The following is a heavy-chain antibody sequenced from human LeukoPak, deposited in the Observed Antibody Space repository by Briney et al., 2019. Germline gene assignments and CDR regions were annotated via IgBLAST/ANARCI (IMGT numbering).Heavy chain of an antibody. Sequence: GGSLRLSCAASGFTFSSYAMSWVRQAPGKGLEWVSAISGSSSRTYYADSVKGRFTISRDNSRDTFFLEMNSLRAEDTALYYCVACSSASCYGDRFDPWGQGTLVTVSS. CDR1: GFTFSSYA. D-gene: IGHD2-2*01. J-gene: IGHJ5*02. V-gene: IGHV3-23*01. CDR3: VACSSASCYGDRFDP. CDR2: ISGSSSRT.